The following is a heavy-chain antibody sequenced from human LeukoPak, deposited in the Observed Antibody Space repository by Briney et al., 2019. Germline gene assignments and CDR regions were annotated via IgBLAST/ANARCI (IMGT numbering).Heavy chain of an antibody. V-gene: IGHV1-69*05. CDR3: ACGGNYDSSGYYLY. CDR1: GGTFSSYA. CDR2: IIPIFGTA. D-gene: IGHD3-22*01. Sequence: GASVKVSCKASGGTFSSYAISWVRQAPGQGLEWMGGIIPIFGTANYAQKIQGRVTITTDESTSTAYMELSSLRSEDTAVYYCACGGNYDSSGYYLYWGQGTLVTVSS. J-gene: IGHJ4*02.